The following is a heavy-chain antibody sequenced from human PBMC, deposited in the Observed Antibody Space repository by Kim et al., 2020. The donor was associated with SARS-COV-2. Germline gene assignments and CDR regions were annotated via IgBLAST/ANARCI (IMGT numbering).Heavy chain of an antibody. Sequence: SETLSLTCAVYGGSFSGYYWSWIRQPPGKGLEWIGEINHSGSTNYNPSLKSRVTISVDTSKNQFSLKLSSVTAADTAVYYCARGWYIVPAARYYYYGMDVWGQGTTVTVSS. D-gene: IGHD2-2*01. CDR3: ARGWYIVPAARYYYYGMDV. J-gene: IGHJ6*02. V-gene: IGHV4-34*01. CDR2: INHSGST. CDR1: GGSFSGYY.